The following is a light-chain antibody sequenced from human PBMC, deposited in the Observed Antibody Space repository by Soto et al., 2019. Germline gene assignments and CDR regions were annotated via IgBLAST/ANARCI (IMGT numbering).Light chain of an antibody. CDR3: QQHSNSPWT. CDR2: AVS. Sequence: EIVLTQSPGTLTLSPGESAALSCRASQTISNNYLVWYRQKPGQAPRLLIYAVSSRAAGIPDRFXXXXXXXXXXXTIARLEPEDSAVYYCQQHSNSPWTFGQGTRVEI. J-gene: IGKJ1*01. V-gene: IGKV3-20*01. CDR1: QTISNNY.